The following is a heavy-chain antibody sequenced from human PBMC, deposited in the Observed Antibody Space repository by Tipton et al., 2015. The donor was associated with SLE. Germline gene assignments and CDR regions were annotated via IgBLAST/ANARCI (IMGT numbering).Heavy chain of an antibody. V-gene: IGHV3-21*03. Sequence: SLRLSCAASGFTFSSYSMNWVRQAPGKGLEWVSSISRSSSYIYYADSVKGRFTISRDNAKNSLYLQMNSLRAEDTAVYYCARVRADFGVVIIYEYWGQGTLVTVSS. D-gene: IGHD3-3*01. CDR1: GFTFSSYS. CDR2: ISRSSSYI. CDR3: ARVRADFGVVIIYEY. J-gene: IGHJ4*02.